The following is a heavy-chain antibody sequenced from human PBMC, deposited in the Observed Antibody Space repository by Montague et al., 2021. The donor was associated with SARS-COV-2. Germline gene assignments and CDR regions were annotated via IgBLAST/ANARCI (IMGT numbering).Heavy chain of an antibody. CDR1: GFSLSTSGMC. CDR3: ARSYGTTVVTRAFDY. Sequence: PALVKPTQTLTLTGTFSGFSLSTSGMCVSWIRQPPGKALEWLTLIDWDDDKYYSTSLKTRLTISKDTSKSQVVLTMTNMDPVDTATYYCARSYGTTVVTRAFDYWGQGTLVTVSS. V-gene: IGHV2-70*01. CDR2: IDWDDDK. D-gene: IGHD4-23*01. J-gene: IGHJ4*02.